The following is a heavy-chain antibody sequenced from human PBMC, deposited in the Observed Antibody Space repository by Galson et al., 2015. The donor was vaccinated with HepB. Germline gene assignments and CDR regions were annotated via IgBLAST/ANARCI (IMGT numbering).Heavy chain of an antibody. CDR2: IFYNGGGT. V-gene: IGHV3-20*04. CDR1: GFIFNDYG. J-gene: IGHJ6*02. Sequence: SLRLSCAASGFIFNDYGMTWVRQAPGKGLQWVSGIFYNGGGTHYVDSVKGRFTISRDNAKKSLYLQMNNLRVDDTALYFCARKNYGDSYDMWGQGTTVTVSS. D-gene: IGHD2-21*01. CDR3: ARKNYGDSYDM.